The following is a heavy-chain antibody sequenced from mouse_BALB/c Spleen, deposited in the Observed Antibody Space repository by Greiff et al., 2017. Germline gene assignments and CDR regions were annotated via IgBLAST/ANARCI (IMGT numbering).Heavy chain of an antibody. CDR2: IYPGSGST. CDR3: TREWLRRGFAY. V-gene: IGHV1S22*01. D-gene: IGHD2-2*01. CDR1: GYTFTSYW. Sequence: LKQPGSELVRPGASVKLSCKASGYTFTSYWMHWVKQRPGQGLEWIGNIYPGSGSTNYDEKFKSKATLTVDTSSSTAYMQLSSLTSEDSAVYYCTREWLRRGFAYWGQGTLVTVSA. J-gene: IGHJ3*01.